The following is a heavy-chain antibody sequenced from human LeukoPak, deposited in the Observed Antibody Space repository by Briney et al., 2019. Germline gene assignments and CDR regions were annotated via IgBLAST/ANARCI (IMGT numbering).Heavy chain of an antibody. CDR2: IWYDGSNK. V-gene: IGHV3-33*01. CDR1: GFTSSSYG. Sequence: GRSLRLSCAASGFTSSSYGMHWVRQAPGKGLEWVAVIWYDGSNKYYADSVKGRFTISRDNSKNTLYLQMNSLRAEDTAVYYCARESGIYYGETTDYYYYYGMDVWGQGTTVTVSS. CDR3: ARESGIYYGETTDYYYYYGMDV. J-gene: IGHJ6*02. D-gene: IGHD4-17*01.